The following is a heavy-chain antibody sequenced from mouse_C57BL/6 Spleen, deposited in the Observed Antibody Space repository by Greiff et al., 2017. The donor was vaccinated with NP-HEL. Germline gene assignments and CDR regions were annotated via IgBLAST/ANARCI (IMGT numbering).Heavy chain of an antibody. CDR3: ARTAYYSNSYYAMDY. D-gene: IGHD2-5*01. Sequence: QVQLKQSGAELVRPGTSVKMSCKASGYTFTNYWIGWAKQRPGHGLEWIGDIYPGGGYTNYNEKFKGKATLTADKSSSTAYMQFSSLTSEDSAIYYCARTAYYSNSYYAMDYWGQGTSVTVSS. J-gene: IGHJ4*01. CDR2: IYPGGGYT. V-gene: IGHV1-63*01. CDR1: GYTFTNYW.